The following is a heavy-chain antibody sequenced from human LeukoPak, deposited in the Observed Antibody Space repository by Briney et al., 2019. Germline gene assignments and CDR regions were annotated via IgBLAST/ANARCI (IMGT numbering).Heavy chain of an antibody. Sequence: PGRSLRLSRAASGFTFRSYSMKWVRQAPGKGLEWVSYISGDSSTIYYADSVKGRFTMSRDNAKNSLYLQMDSLRDEDTAVYYCARGKEKWLDHFDYWGQGSLVTVSS. CDR3: ARGKEKWLDHFDY. D-gene: IGHD6-19*01. J-gene: IGHJ4*02. CDR1: GFTFRSYS. V-gene: IGHV3-48*02. CDR2: ISGDSSTI.